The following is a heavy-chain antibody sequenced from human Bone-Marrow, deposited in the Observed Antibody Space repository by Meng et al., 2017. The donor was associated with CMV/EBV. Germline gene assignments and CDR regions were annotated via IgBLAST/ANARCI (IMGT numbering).Heavy chain of an antibody. Sequence: SETLSLTCAVYGGSFSDYYWSWIRQSPGKGLEWIGQIDLGGSSKYNPSLKSRVTISVDTSKNQFSLRLNSVTAADTAVYYCARSRYTSSPWFDRWGQGTRVTVYS. V-gene: IGHV4-34*01. CDR3: ARSRYTSSPWFDR. CDR2: IDLGGSS. D-gene: IGHD6-6*01. CDR1: GGSFSDYY. J-gene: IGHJ5*02.